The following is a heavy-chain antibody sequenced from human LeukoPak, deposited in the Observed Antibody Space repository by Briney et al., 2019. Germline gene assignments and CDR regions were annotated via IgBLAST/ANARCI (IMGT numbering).Heavy chain of an antibody. CDR1: GFTFFNYW. V-gene: IGHV3-7*01. CDR3: ARDTTVLLWFGVFDY. D-gene: IGHD3-10*01. Sequence: GGSLRLSCAASGFTFFNYWMSWVRQAPGKGLEWVANINLEGSQKYYVDSLKGRFTISRDNANNLLYLQMNSLRAEDTAVYYCARDTTVLLWFGVFDYWGQGTLVTVSS. J-gene: IGHJ4*02. CDR2: INLEGSQK.